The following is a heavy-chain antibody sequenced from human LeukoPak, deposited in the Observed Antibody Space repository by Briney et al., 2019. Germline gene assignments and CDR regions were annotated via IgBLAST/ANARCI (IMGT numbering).Heavy chain of an antibody. D-gene: IGHD3-22*01. Sequence: GGSLRLACAASGFTVSRNYMSWVRQAPGKRLEWVSVISSGGNTYYTDSVKGRFTISRDNSKNTLYLQMSSLRVEDTAVYYCARNDRGAFDIWGQGTMVTVSS. CDR2: ISSGGNT. CDR1: GFTVSRNY. CDR3: ARNDRGAFDI. V-gene: IGHV3-53*01. J-gene: IGHJ3*02.